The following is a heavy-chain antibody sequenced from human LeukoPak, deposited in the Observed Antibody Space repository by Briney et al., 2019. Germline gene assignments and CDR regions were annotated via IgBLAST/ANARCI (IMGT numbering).Heavy chain of an antibody. CDR2: IRYDGSNK. D-gene: IGHD3-10*01. J-gene: IGHJ4*02. CDR1: GFTFSSYG. CDR3: AKDEFGELSGNEASY. V-gene: IGHV3-30*02. Sequence: GGSLRLSCAASGFTFSSYGMHWVRQAPGKGLEWVAFIRYDGSNKYYADSVKGRFTISRDNSKNTLYLQMNSLRAEDTAVYYCAKDEFGELSGNEASYWDQGTLVTVSS.